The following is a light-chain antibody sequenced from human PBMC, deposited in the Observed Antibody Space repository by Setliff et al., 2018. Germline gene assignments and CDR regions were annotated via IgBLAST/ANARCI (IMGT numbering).Light chain of an antibody. Sequence: SALTQPAAVSGSPGQSITISCAGSSSDVGGYNYVSWYQQHPGKAPKLMIYEVTKRPSGVSDRFSDSKSGNTASLTISGLQAEDEADYYCLSYTSETTHALFAGGTQLTVL. V-gene: IGLV2-14*03. CDR1: SSDVGGYNY. CDR3: LSYTSETTHAL. J-gene: IGLJ2*01. CDR2: EVT.